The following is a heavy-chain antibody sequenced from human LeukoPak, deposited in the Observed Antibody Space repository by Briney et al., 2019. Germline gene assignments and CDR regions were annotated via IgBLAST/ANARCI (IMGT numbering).Heavy chain of an antibody. CDR1: GYNFPAYF. CDR2: INPNGGDT. J-gene: IGHJ4*02. CDR3: VRVGFTTSWSNFDF. D-gene: IGHD2-2*01. V-gene: IGHV1-2*06. Sequence: ASVKVSCKAAGYNFPAYFMHWVRQAPGQGLEWMGRINPNGGDTNYAQKFQGRVTMASDTSISAAYMELNSLMSDDTAVYYWVRVGFTTSWSNFDFWGQGTLVTVSS.